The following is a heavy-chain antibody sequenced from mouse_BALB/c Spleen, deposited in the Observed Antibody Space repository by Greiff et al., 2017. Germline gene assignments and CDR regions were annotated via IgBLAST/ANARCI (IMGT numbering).Heavy chain of an antibody. CDR3: ARDWDGVFAY. J-gene: IGHJ3*01. V-gene: IGHV1S137*01. Sequence: QVHLQQSGAELVRPGVSVKISCKGSGYTFTDYAMHWVKQSHAQGLEWIGVISTYYGDASYNQKFKGKATMTVDKSSSTAYMQLARLTSEDSAIYYCARDWDGVFAYWGQGTLVTVSA. CDR2: ISTYYGDA. D-gene: IGHD4-1*01. CDR1: GYTFTDYA.